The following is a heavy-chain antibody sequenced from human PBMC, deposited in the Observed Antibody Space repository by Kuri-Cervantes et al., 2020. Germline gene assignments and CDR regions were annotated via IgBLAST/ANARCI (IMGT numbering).Heavy chain of an antibody. CDR3: ARYYGSGSRGYYYYYYGMDV. J-gene: IGHJ6*02. CDR2: TYYRSKWYN. D-gene: IGHD3-10*01. V-gene: IGHV6-1*01. CDR1: GDSVSSNSAA. Sequence: LRLCCAISGDSVSSNSAAWNWIRQSPSRGLEWLGRTYYRSKWYNYYAVSVKSRITINPDTSKNQFSLQLNSVTPEDTAVYYCARYYGSGSRGYYYYYYGMDVWGQGTTVTVSS.